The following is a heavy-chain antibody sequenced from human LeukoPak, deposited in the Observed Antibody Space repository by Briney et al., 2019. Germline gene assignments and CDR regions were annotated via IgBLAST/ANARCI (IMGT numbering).Heavy chain of an antibody. J-gene: IGHJ4*02. D-gene: IGHD3-3*01. V-gene: IGHV3-23*01. CDR3: AKSSTIFGVVIGRYYFDY. Sequence: PGGSLRLSCAASGFTFSSYAMSWVRQAPGKGLEWVSAIIDDGSSTYYADSVKGRFSISRDNSKNTLYLQMNSLRAEDTAVYYCAKSSTIFGVVIGRYYFDYWGQGTLVTVSS. CDR2: IIDDGSST. CDR1: GFTFSSYA.